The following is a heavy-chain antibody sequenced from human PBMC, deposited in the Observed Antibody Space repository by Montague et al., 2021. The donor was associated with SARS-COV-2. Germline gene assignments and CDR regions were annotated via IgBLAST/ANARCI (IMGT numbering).Heavy chain of an antibody. CDR1: GGSFSGYY. D-gene: IGHD6-13*01. J-gene: IGHJ5*02. CDR2: INHSGST. Sequence: SETLSLTCTVYGGSFSGYYWSWIRQPPGKGLEWIGEINHSGSTNYNPSLKSRVTTSVDTSKNQFSLKLSSVTAADTAVYYCARKEMKYSSVWSTGGNWFDPWGQGTLVTVSS. V-gene: IGHV4-34*01. CDR3: ARKEMKYSSVWSTGGNWFDP.